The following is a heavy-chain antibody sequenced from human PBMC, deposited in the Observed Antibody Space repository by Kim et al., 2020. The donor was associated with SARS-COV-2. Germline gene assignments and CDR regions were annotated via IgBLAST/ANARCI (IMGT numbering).Heavy chain of an antibody. J-gene: IGHJ4*02. Sequence: GGSLRLSCAASGFTFSSYSMNWVRQAPGKGLEWVSSISSSSSYIYYADSVKGLFTISRDNAKNSLYLQMNSLRAEDTAVYYCAREVAGVVRYWGQGTLVTVSS. D-gene: IGHD3-3*01. V-gene: IGHV3-21*01. CDR2: ISSSSSYI. CDR3: AREVAGVVRY. CDR1: GFTFSSYS.